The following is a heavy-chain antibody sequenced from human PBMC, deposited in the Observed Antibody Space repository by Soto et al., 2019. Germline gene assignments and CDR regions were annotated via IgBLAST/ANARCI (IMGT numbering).Heavy chain of an antibody. D-gene: IGHD6-13*01. Sequence: SETLSLTCAVSGGSISSSNWWSWVRQPPGKGLEWIGEIYHSGSTNYNPSLKSRVTISVDKSKNQFSLKLSSVTAADTAVYYCARDAEQQLAPSWFGPWGQGTLVTVSS. CDR3: ARDAEQQLAPSWFGP. CDR2: IYHSGST. CDR1: GGSISSSNW. J-gene: IGHJ5*02. V-gene: IGHV4-4*02.